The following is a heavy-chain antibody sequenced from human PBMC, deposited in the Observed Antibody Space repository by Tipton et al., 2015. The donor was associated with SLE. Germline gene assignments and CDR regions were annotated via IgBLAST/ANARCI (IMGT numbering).Heavy chain of an antibody. CDR2: LSYMGTT. CDR3: VSSSPVTRDY. V-gene: IGHV4-39*07. CDR1: GASISSGSFY. Sequence: TLSLTCAVSGASISSGSFYWGWIRQPPGRGLQWIGSLSYMGTTSYTPSFTGRATISVDRSKNQFSLNLTSVTAADTAEYYCVSSSPVTRDYWGQGTPVTVSS. D-gene: IGHD4-17*01. J-gene: IGHJ4*02.